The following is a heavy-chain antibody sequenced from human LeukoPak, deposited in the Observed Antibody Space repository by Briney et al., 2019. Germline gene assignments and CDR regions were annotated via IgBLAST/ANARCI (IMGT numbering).Heavy chain of an antibody. CDR2: INPNSGGT. CDR1: GYTFTGYY. J-gene: IGHJ4*02. Sequence: ASVNLSCTASGYTFTGYYMHWGRQAPGQGLEWMGWINPNSGGTNYAQKFQGRVTMTRDTSISTAYMELSRLRSDDTAVYYCARGRAAAGMTHWGQGTLVTVSS. CDR3: ARGRAAAGMTH. V-gene: IGHV1-2*02. D-gene: IGHD6-13*01.